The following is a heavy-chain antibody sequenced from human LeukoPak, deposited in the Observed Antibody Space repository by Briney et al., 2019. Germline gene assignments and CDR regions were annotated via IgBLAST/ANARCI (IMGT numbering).Heavy chain of an antibody. CDR2: IRYDGSNK. J-gene: IGHJ6*03. D-gene: IGHD3-16*01. Sequence: GGSLRLSCAASGFTFSSYGMHWVRQAPGKGLEWVAFIRYDGSNKYYADSVKGRFTISRDNSKNTLYLQMNSLRAEDTAVYYCARDGGVYYYYYYMDVWGKGTTVTVSS. V-gene: IGHV3-30*02. CDR1: GFTFSSYG. CDR3: ARDGGVYYYYYYMDV.